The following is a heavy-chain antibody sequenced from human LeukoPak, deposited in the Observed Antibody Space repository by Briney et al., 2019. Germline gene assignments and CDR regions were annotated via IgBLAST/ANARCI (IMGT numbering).Heavy chain of an antibody. CDR2: ISISGDAS. Sequence: PGGSLRLSCAASGFTFSSYSMNWVRQAPGKGLEWVSSISISGDASYYADSVQGRFTISRDNSKHTLYLEMDTLRAEDTAVYYCASLTGDRSGYWGQGTLVTVSS. J-gene: IGHJ4*02. CDR1: GFTFSSYS. V-gene: IGHV3-23*01. CDR3: ASLTGDRSGY. D-gene: IGHD7-27*01.